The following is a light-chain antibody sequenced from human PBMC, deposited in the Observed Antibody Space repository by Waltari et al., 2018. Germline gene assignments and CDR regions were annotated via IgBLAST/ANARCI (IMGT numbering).Light chain of an antibody. CDR3: SSYISSSTLEL. CDR2: GVS. Sequence: QSALTQPASVSWSPGQSITISCTGTSSDVGAYNYVSWYQQHPGKAPKLMIFGVSNRPSGVANRFSGSKSGNTASLTISGLQAEDEADYYCSSYISSSTLELFGGGTSLTVL. V-gene: IGLV2-14*03. CDR1: SSDVGAYNY. J-gene: IGLJ2*01.